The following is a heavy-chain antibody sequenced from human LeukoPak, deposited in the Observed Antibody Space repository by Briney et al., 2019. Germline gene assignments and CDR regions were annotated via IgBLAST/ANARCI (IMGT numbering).Heavy chain of an antibody. CDR3: ARGHDILTGSPFDY. CDR1: GGSISSSSYY. D-gene: IGHD3-9*01. Sequence: PSETLSLTCTVSGGSISSSSYYWGWIRQPPGKGLEWIGSIYYSGSTYYNPSLKSRVTISVDTSKNQFSLKLSSVTAADTAVYYCARGHDILTGSPFDYWGQGTLVTVSS. J-gene: IGHJ4*02. CDR2: IYYSGST. V-gene: IGHV4-39*07.